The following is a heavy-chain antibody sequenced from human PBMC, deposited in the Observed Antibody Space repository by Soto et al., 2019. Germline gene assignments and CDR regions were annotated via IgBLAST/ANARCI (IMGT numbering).Heavy chain of an antibody. V-gene: IGHV4-39*07. CDR3: ARGQVVAAQH. D-gene: IGHD2-15*01. J-gene: IGHJ4*02. Sequence: PSETLSLTCTVSGGSISSSSYYWGWIRQHPGKGLEWIGNIYYSGSTYYNPSLKSRVTISVDTSKNQFSLKLSSVTAADTAVYYCARGQVVAAQHWGQGTLVTVSS. CDR1: GGSISSSSYY. CDR2: IYYSGST.